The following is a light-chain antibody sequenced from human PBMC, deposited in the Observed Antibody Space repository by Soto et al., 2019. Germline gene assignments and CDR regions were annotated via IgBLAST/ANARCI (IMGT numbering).Light chain of an antibody. CDR1: RSNIGSDT. J-gene: IGLJ3*02. CDR2: TNN. CDR3: ASWDGSLNGWV. Sequence: QSVLTQPPSASGTPGQRVTISCSGSRSNIGSDTVNWYQQLPGTAPKLLIYTNNQRPSGVPDRFSGSMSGTSASLAISGLQSEDEADYYCASWDGSLNGWVFGGGTKLTVL. V-gene: IGLV1-44*01.